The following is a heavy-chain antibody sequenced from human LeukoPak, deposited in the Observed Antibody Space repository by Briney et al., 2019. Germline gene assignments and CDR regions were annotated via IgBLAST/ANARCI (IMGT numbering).Heavy chain of an antibody. Sequence: ASVKVSCKASGYTWSNYGISWVRQAPGQGLEWMGYISTDDHKTKYAENFQGRVTMTTDTSTSTVYMELRSLRSEDTAVYYCATSHYYDSSGYLGANWFDPWGQGTLVTVSS. D-gene: IGHD3-22*01. CDR3: ATSHYYDSSGYLGANWFDP. CDR1: GYTWSNYG. J-gene: IGHJ5*02. V-gene: IGHV1-18*01. CDR2: ISTDDHKT.